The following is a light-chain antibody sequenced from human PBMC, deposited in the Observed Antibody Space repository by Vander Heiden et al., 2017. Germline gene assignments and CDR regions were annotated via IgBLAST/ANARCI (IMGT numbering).Light chain of an antibody. CDR1: QGISSW. V-gene: IGKV1-12*01. J-gene: IGKJ5*01. CDR3: QQANSFPPT. Sequence: DIPMTQSPSSVSASVGDRVSITCRACQGISSWLAWYQQKPGKAPKLLSYAESSWQSGVPSRFSGCGSGTDFTLTISSLQPEDFATYYWQQANSFPPTFGQGTRLEIK. CDR2: AES.